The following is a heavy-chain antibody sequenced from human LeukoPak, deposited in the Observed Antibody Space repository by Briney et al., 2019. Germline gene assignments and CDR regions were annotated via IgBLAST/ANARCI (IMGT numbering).Heavy chain of an antibody. Sequence: SETQSLTCTVSGGSLSSYYWSWIRQPPGKGLEWIGYIYYSGSTNYNPSLKSRVTISVDTSKNQFSLKLSSVTAADTAVYYCARGLRYYDFWSGYYTYFDYWGQGTLVTVSS. D-gene: IGHD3-3*01. CDR2: IYYSGST. CDR3: ARGLRYYDFWSGYYTYFDY. CDR1: GGSLSSYY. J-gene: IGHJ4*02. V-gene: IGHV4-59*01.